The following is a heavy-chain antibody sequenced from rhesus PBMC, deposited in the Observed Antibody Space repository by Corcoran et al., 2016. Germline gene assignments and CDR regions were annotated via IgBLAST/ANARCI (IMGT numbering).Heavy chain of an antibody. V-gene: IGHV4-147*01. Sequence: QVQLQESGPGLVKPSETLSLTCAVSGGSTSSNYWNWIRQPPGKGLEWIGRIYGGSGRPTYDPSLTSRVTNSTDTSKNQFSLKLSSVTAAGTAVYYCASAYGLDSWGQGVVVTVSS. CDR3: ASAYGLDS. CDR2: IYGGSGRP. J-gene: IGHJ6*01. CDR1: GGSTSSNY.